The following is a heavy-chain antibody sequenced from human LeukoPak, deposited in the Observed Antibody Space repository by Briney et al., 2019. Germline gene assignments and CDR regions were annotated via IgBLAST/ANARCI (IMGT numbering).Heavy chain of an antibody. CDR3: ARAKPVLRFLEWLFGWFDP. D-gene: IGHD3-3*01. CDR2: IYHSGST. Sequence: SETLSLTCTVSGGSISNYYWSWIRQPPGKGLEWIGSIYHSGSTYYNPSLKSRVTISVDTSKNQFSLKLSSVTAADTAVYYCARAKPVLRFLEWLFGWFDPWGQGTLVTVSS. J-gene: IGHJ5*02. V-gene: IGHV4-38-2*02. CDR1: GGSISNYY.